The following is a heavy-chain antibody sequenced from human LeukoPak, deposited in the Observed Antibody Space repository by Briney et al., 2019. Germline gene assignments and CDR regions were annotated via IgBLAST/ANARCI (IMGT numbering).Heavy chain of an antibody. D-gene: IGHD1-7*01. J-gene: IGHJ4*02. V-gene: IGHV3-23*01. Sequence: GGSLRLSCAASGFTFSTYAMSWVRQAPGKGLEWVSAISGSGGSTFYADSVKGRFTISRDNSKNTLYLQMNSLRAEDTAVYYCAKDRYNWNYGLDYWGQGTLVTVSS. CDR3: AKDRYNWNYGLDY. CDR1: GFTFSTYA. CDR2: ISGSGGST.